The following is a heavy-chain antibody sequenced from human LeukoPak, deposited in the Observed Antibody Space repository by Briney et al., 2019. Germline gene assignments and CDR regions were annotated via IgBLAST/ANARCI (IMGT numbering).Heavy chain of an antibody. J-gene: IGHJ4*02. V-gene: IGHV4-38-2*01. CDR3: ARQGAIGFWSGYYTHTHDY. D-gene: IGHD3-3*01. CDR1: GYSISSGYY. Sequence: PSETLSLTCAVSGYSISSGYYWGWIRQPPGKGLEWIGSIYHSGSTYYNPSLKSRVTISVDTSKNQFSLKLSSVTAADTAVYYCARQGAIGFWSGYYTHTHDYWGQGTLVTVSS. CDR2: IYHSGST.